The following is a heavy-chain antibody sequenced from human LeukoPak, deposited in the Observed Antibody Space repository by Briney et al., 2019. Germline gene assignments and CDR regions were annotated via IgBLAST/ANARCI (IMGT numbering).Heavy chain of an antibody. D-gene: IGHD6-6*01. CDR1: GGSIAIRNYY. Sequence: SETLSLTCAVSGGSIAIRNYYWAWIRQSPGRGLEWLGSVYSSGSVYYNPSLKSRVTILVDTSKNQFALKLRSVTAADTAVYYCARDLGGRAARPDYYYYMDVWGKGTTVTVSS. J-gene: IGHJ6*03. CDR3: ARDLGGRAARPDYYYYMDV. V-gene: IGHV4-39*06. CDR2: VYSSGSV.